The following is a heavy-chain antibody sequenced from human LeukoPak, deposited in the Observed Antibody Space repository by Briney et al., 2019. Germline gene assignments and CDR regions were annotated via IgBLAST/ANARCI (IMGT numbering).Heavy chain of an antibody. CDR1: GYSFSTHW. Sequence: GESLKISCKGSGYSFSTHWIGWVRQMPGKGLEWLGIIYAGDFDTRYSPSFQGQVTISADKSISTAYLQWSSLKASDTAMYYCARHIGDGYNPFGYWGQGTLVTVSS. CDR2: IYAGDFDT. D-gene: IGHD5-24*01. CDR3: ARHIGDGYNPFGY. V-gene: IGHV5-51*01. J-gene: IGHJ4*02.